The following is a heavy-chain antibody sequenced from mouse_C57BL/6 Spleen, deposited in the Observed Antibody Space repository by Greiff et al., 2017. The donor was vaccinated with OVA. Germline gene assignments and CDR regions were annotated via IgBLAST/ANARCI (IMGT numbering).Heavy chain of an antibody. CDR3: AREKVYYGSSGYFDY. CDR1: GFTFSDYY. V-gene: IGHV5-16*01. D-gene: IGHD1-1*01. CDR2: INYDGSST. Sequence: EVKVVESEGGLVQPGSSMKLSCTASGFTFSDYYMAWVRQVPEKGLEWVANINYDGSSTYYLDSLKSRFIISRDNAKNILYLQMSSLKSEDTATYYCAREKVYYGSSGYFDYWGQGTTLTVSS. J-gene: IGHJ2*01.